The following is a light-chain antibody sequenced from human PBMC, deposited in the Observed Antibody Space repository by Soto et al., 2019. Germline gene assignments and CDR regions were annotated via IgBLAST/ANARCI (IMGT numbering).Light chain of an antibody. CDR2: DVS. Sequence: DIQMTQSPSTLPASVGDRVTISCRASQTVERWLAWYQQKPGKAPKLLISDVSSLERGVPSRFSESGSATEFTLTMSGRQSDALATYYCQKYKDFVWTFGKGTKV. J-gene: IGKJ1*01. V-gene: IGKV1-5*01. CDR1: QTVERW. CDR3: QKYKDFVWT.